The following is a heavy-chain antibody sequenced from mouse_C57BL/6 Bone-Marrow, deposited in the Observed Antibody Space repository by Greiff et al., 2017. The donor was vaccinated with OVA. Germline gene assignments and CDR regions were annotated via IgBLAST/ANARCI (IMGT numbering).Heavy chain of an antibody. Sequence: QVQLKQSGAELARPGASVKLSCKASGYTFTSYGISWVKQRTGQGLEWIGEIYPRSGNTYYNEKFKGKATLTADKSSSTAYMELRSLTSEDSAVYYCTREEGLRRAWFAYWGQGTLVTVSA. J-gene: IGHJ3*01. CDR1: GYTFTSYG. V-gene: IGHV1-81*01. D-gene: IGHD2-4*01. CDR2: IYPRSGNT. CDR3: TREEGLRRAWFAY.